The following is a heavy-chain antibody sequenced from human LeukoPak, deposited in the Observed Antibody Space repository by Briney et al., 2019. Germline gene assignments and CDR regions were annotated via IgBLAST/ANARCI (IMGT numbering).Heavy chain of an antibody. CDR1: GYTFTSYG. D-gene: IGHD3-22*01. Sequence: ASVKVSCKASGYTFTSYGISWVRQAPGQGLEWMGWISAYNGNTNYAQKLQGRVTTTADTSTSTAYMELRSLRSDDTAVYYCARAGYYDSSGYCDYWGQGTLVTVSS. CDR3: ARAGYYDSSGYCDY. V-gene: IGHV1-18*01. J-gene: IGHJ4*02. CDR2: ISAYNGNT.